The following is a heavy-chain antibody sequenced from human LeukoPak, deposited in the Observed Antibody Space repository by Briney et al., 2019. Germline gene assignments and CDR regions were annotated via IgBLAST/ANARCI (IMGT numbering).Heavy chain of an antibody. CDR2: ISFTGSA. D-gene: IGHD5-18*01. CDR3: ARATDTPMVGYYPDH. V-gene: IGHV4-39*07. Sequence: SETLPLSCTVSGDSISSKNLYWAWIRQPPGKGLEWIGSISFTGSAYYNPSLKSRVTMSEDTSRNQFSLKLSSVTAADTAVYFCARATDTPMVGYYPDHWGQGTLVTVFS. J-gene: IGHJ4*02. CDR1: GDSISSKNLY.